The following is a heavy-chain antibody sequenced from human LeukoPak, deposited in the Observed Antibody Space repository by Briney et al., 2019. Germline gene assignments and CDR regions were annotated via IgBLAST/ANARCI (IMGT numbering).Heavy chain of an antibody. V-gene: IGHV5-51*01. CDR1: GYSFTSYW. Sequence: GESLKISCKGSGYSFTSYWIGWVRQMPGKGLEWMGIIYPGDSDTRYSPSFQGQVTISADKSISTAYLQWSSLKASDTAMYYCATPYGSGSYSPDYYGMDVWGQGTTVTVSS. J-gene: IGHJ6*02. CDR2: IYPGDSDT. CDR3: ATPYGSGSYSPDYYGMDV. D-gene: IGHD3-10*01.